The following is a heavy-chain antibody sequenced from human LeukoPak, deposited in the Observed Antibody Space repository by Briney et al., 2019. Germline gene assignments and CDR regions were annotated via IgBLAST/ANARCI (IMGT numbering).Heavy chain of an antibody. D-gene: IGHD2-2*01. V-gene: IGHV4-30-4*08. J-gene: IGHJ4*02. Sequence: SETLSLACTVSGGSISSGDYYWSWIRQPPGKGLEWIGYIYYSGSTYYNPSLKSRVTISVDTSKNQFSLKLSSVTAADTAVYYCARDKCSSTSCYFDYWGQGTLVTVSS. CDR1: GGSISSGDYY. CDR2: IYYSGST. CDR3: ARDKCSSTSCYFDY.